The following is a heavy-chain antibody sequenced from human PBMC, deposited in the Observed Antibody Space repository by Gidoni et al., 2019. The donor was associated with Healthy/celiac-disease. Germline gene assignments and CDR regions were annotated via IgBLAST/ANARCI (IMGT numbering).Heavy chain of an antibody. CDR2: IYYSGST. CDR1: GASISSGGYY. Sequence: QVQLQESRPGLLKPSQTLSLTSPAAGASISSGGYYWSCTRQHPGKGLEWIRYIYYSGSTSSNPSLTSRVTISVDTSKNQFSLRLSSVTAADTAVDYCARDRQRDSSGYSDFDYWGQGTLVTVSS. D-gene: IGHD3-22*01. CDR3: ARDRQRDSSGYSDFDY. V-gene: IGHV4-31*03. J-gene: IGHJ4*02.